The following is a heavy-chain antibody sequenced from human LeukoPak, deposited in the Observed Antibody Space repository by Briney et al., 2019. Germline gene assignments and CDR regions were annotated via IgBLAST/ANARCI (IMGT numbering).Heavy chain of an antibody. V-gene: IGHV1-69*01. CDR3: ARVLDDSPTEYYFDY. J-gene: IGHJ4*02. Sequence: SVKVSCKASGGTFSSYAISWVRQAPGQGLEWMGGIIPIFGTANYAQKFQGRVTITADESTSTAYMELSSLRSEDTAVYYCARVLDDSPTEYYFDYWGQGTRVTVSS. CDR1: GGTFSSYA. D-gene: IGHD3/OR15-3a*01. CDR2: IIPIFGTA.